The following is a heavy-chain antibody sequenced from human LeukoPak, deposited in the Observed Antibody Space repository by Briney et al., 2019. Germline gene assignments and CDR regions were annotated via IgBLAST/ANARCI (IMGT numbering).Heavy chain of an antibody. CDR1: GGSISSSNW. V-gene: IGHV4-4*02. CDR3: ASYGKTNPYYYYYMDV. D-gene: IGHD1-14*01. CDR2: IYHSGST. Sequence: SETLSLTCAVSGGSISSSNWWSWVRQPPGKGLEWIGEIYHSGSTNYNPSLKSRVTISVDKSKNQFSLKLSSVTAADTAVYYCASYGKTNPYYYYYMDVWGKGTTVTVSS. J-gene: IGHJ6*03.